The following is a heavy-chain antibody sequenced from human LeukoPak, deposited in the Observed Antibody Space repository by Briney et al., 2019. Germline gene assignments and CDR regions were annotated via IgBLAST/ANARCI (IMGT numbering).Heavy chain of an antibody. CDR2: IQTDGSDK. D-gene: IGHD2-2*01. J-gene: IGHJ4*02. CDR1: GFTFSSFG. CDR3: AKELGTAVVGQRVDY. V-gene: IGHV3-30*02. Sequence: GGSLRLSCAGSGFTFSSFGMHWVRQAPGKGLEWVIFIQTDGSDKYYADSVKGRFTVSRDNSKDTLYLQMNSLRPEDTAVYYCAKELGTAVVGQRVDYWGQGTLVTVSS.